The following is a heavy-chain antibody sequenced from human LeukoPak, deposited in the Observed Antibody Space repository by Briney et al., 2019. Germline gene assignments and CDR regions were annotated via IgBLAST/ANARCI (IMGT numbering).Heavy chain of an antibody. V-gene: IGHV4-30-4*08. J-gene: IGHJ3*02. D-gene: IGHD1-26*01. CDR3: ARDLGATYAFDI. CDR2: IYYSGST. Sequence: NPSETLSLTCTVSGGSISSGDYYWSWIRQPPGKGLEWIGYIYYSGSTYYNPSLKSRVTLSVDTSKNQFSLKLSSVTAADTAVYYCARDLGATYAFDIWGQGTMVTVSS. CDR1: GGSISSGDYY.